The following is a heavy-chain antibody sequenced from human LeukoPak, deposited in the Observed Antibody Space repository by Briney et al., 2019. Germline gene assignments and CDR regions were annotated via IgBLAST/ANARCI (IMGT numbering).Heavy chain of an antibody. CDR3: ASTDSSGYYAPDY. D-gene: IGHD3-22*01. CDR2: IYPGDSDT. J-gene: IGHJ4*02. Sequence: GESLKISWKGSGYSFTSYWMGWVRQMPGKGLEWMGIIYPGDSDTGYSPSFQGQVTISADKSISTAYLQWSSLKASDTAMYYCASTDSSGYYAPDYWGQGTLVTVSS. V-gene: IGHV5-51*01. CDR1: GYSFTSYW.